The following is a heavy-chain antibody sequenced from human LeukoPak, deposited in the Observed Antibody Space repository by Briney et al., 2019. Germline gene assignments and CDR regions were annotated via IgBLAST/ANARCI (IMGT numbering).Heavy chain of an antibody. Sequence: EASVKVSCKASGGTFSSYAISWLRQAPGQGLEWMGGIIPIFGTANYAQKFQGRVTITTEESTSTAYMELSSLRSEDTAVYYCASCLSTEGYYYYYYMDVWGKGTTVTVSS. CDR1: GGTFSSYA. J-gene: IGHJ6*03. V-gene: IGHV1-69*05. CDR3: ASCLSTEGYYYYYYMDV. D-gene: IGHD5/OR15-5a*01. CDR2: IIPIFGTA.